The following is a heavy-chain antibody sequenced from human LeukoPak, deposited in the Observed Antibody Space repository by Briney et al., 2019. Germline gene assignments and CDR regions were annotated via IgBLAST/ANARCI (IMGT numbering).Heavy chain of an antibody. Sequence: QAGGSLRLSCAASGFNFNSYAIHWVRQAPGKGLEWVAVISDDGTSKYCAESVKGRFTISRDNTNHTLFLQVSSLRAEDTAVYHCVKGINWGIYSKGWYFDYWGPGTLVTVSS. CDR1: GFNFNSYA. D-gene: IGHD3-16*01. V-gene: IGHV3-30*18. CDR2: ISDDGTSK. CDR3: VKGINWGIYSKGWYFDY. J-gene: IGHJ4*02.